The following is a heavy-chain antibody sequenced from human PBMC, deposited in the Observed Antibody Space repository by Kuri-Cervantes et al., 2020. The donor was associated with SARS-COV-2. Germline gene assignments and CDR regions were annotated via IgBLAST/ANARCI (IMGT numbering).Heavy chain of an antibody. CDR1: GFTFSSYW. CDR2: INSDGSST. J-gene: IGHJ6*02. CDR3: ARVPSITMVRGANSYGMDV. V-gene: IGHV3-74*01. Sequence: GGSLRLSCAASGFTFSSYWMHWVRQAPGKGLVWVSRINSDGSSTSYADSVKGRFTISRDNAKNTPYLQMNSLRAEDTAVYYCARVPSITMVRGANSYGMDVGPRDHGHRLL. D-gene: IGHD3-10*01.